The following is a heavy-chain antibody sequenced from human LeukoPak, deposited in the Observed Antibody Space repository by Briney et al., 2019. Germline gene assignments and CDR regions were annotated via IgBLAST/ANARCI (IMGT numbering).Heavy chain of an antibody. CDR3: ARGLSRKPRGNLWLPCYGMDV. CDR2: INHSGST. CDR1: GGSFSGYY. Sequence: SETLSLTCAVYGGSFSGYYWSWIRQPPGEGLQWIGQINHSGSTNYNPALTSRVTISLDTSNNQFSLKLSSVTAADAAVYYCARGLSRKPRGNLWLPCYGMDVWGQGTTVTVSS. J-gene: IGHJ6*02. V-gene: IGHV4-34*01. D-gene: IGHD4-23*01.